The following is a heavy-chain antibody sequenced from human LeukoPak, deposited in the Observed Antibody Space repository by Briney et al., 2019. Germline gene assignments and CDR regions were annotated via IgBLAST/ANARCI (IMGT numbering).Heavy chain of an antibody. J-gene: IGHJ4*02. V-gene: IGHV1-18*01. Sequence: ASVKVSCKASGYTFTSYGISWVRQAPGQGLERMGWISAYNGNTNYAQKLQGRVTMTTDTSTSTAYMELRSLRSDDTAVYYCARGYYDFWSGSHYFDYWGQGTLVTVSS. CDR3: ARGYYDFWSGSHYFDY. CDR1: GYTFTSYG. D-gene: IGHD3-3*01. CDR2: ISAYNGNT.